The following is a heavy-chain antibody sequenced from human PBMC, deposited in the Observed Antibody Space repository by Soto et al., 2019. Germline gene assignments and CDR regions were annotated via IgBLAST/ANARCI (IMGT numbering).Heavy chain of an antibody. J-gene: IGHJ4*02. V-gene: IGHV5-51*01. CDR1: GYSFVSYW. Sequence: GESLKISCKGSGYSFVSYWIAWVRQMPGKGLEWMGSIYPGDSDTTYSPSIQGQVTISADKSSTTVYLQWNTLKASDTAMYYCAKTDGYEVQYWGQGTQVTVSS. D-gene: IGHD5-18*01. CDR2: IYPGDSDT. CDR3: AKTDGYEVQY.